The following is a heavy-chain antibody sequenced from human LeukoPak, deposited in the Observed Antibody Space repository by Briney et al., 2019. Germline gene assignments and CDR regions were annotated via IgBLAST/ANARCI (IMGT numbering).Heavy chain of an antibody. J-gene: IGHJ4*02. Sequence: SETLSLTCSVSGGPISTYYWSWIRQPPGKGLEWIGYIYYSGTTNYNPSLKSRVTVSVDTSKNQFSLKLTSVTAADTAVYYCARRGAMVRGPAYHFDHWGQGVLVTVSS. V-gene: IGHV4-59*08. CDR2: IYYSGTT. CDR3: ARRGAMVRGPAYHFDH. D-gene: IGHD3-10*01. CDR1: GGPISTYY.